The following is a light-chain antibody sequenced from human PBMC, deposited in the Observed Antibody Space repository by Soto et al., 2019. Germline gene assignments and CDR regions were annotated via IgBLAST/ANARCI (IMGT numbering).Light chain of an antibody. V-gene: IGLV2-8*01. CDR1: SSDVGGYNY. CDR3: SSYAGSNNLGV. Sequence: QSALTQPPSASGSPGQSVTISCTGTSSDVGGYNYVSWYQHHPGKAPKLMIYEVSKRPSGVPVRFSGSKSGNTASLTVSGLQAEDEADYYCSSYAGSNNLGVFGTGTKVTVL. J-gene: IGLJ1*01. CDR2: EVS.